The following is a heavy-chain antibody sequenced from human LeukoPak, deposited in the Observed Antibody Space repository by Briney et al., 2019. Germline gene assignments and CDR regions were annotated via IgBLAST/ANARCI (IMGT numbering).Heavy chain of an antibody. D-gene: IGHD6-19*01. CDR3: ARAYRQWLRPDAFDI. V-gene: IGHV4-39*07. CDR1: GGSISSSSYY. CDR2: IYYSGST. J-gene: IGHJ3*02. Sequence: SETLSPTCTVSGGSISSSSYYWGWIRQPPGKGLEWIGSIYYSGSTYYNPSLKSRVTISVDTSKNQFSLKLSSVTAADTAVYYCARAYRQWLRPDAFDIWGQGTMVTVSS.